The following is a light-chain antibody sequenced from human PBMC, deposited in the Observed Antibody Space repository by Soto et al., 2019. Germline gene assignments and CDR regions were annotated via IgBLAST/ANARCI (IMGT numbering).Light chain of an antibody. CDR2: DVS. CDR1: SSDVGGYNY. J-gene: IGLJ3*02. V-gene: IGLV2-14*01. Sequence: QSVLTQPASVSGSPGQSITISCTGTSSDVGGYNYVSWYQQHPGKAPKLMIYDVSNRPSGVSNRFSGSKSGNTASLTISGLQAEDEADYYCSSYTSNSTLEEVFGGGTKLTVL. CDR3: SSYTSNSTLEEV.